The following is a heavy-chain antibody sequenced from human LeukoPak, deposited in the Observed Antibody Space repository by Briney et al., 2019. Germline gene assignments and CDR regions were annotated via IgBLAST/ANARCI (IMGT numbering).Heavy chain of an antibody. CDR2: IYSSGSF. Sequence: TASETLSLTCTVSGVSISSYFWTWIRQPAGRGLEWIGHIYSSGSFKYNPSLKSRVTMSIDTSKNQLSLKLNSVTAADTAVYYCARSGGSSSGSLGLWYSDIWGQGTMVTVSS. CDR1: GVSISSYF. J-gene: IGHJ3*02. V-gene: IGHV4-4*07. CDR3: ARSGGSSSGSLGLWYSDI. D-gene: IGHD6-19*01.